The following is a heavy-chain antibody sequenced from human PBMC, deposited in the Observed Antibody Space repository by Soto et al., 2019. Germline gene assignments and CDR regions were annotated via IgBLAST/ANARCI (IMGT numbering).Heavy chain of an antibody. V-gene: IGHV3-48*04. CDR2: ISSVGSNI. D-gene: IGHD6-13*01. Sequence: EVQLVESGGGLVQPGGSLRLSCAASGFTFSTYSMNWVRQAPGKGLEWVSYISSVGSNIHYADSVRGRFTISRDNAKNSLYLQMNSLRVEDTAVYYCARGSSWVDYWGHGALVTVSS. J-gene: IGHJ4*01. CDR3: ARGSSWVDY. CDR1: GFTFSTYS.